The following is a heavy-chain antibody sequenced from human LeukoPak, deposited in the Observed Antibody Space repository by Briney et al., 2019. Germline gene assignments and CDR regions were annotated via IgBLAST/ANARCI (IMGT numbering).Heavy chain of an antibody. J-gene: IGHJ4*02. CDR2: IWYDGSNK. CDR3: ARGRGVPHYFDY. Sequence: GGSLRLSCAASGFTFSSYGMHWVRQAPGKGLEWVAVIWYDGSNKYYADSVRGRFTISRDNSKNTLYLQMNSLRAEDTAVYYCARGRGVPHYFDYWGQGTLVTVSS. D-gene: IGHD3-16*01. CDR1: GFTFSSYG. V-gene: IGHV3-33*01.